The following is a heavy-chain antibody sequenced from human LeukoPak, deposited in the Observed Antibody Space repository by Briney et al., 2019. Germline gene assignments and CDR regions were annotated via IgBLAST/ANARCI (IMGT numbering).Heavy chain of an antibody. V-gene: IGHV3-53*01. CDR3: AKAGALIPYAYYYYYMDV. CDR1: GFTVSSNY. D-gene: IGHD2-2*02. J-gene: IGHJ6*03. Sequence: GGSLRLSCAASGFTVSSNYMNWVRQAPGKGLEWVSVIYGGGGTFYAESVKDRFSISRDNSKNTLFLHMNSLRADDTAVYYCAKAGALIPYAYYYYYMDVWGKGTTVTVSS. CDR2: IYGGGGT.